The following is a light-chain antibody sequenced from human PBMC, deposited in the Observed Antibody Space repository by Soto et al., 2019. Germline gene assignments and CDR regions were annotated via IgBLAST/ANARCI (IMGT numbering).Light chain of an antibody. V-gene: IGKV3D-20*02. CDR2: GAS. J-gene: IGKJ1*01. CDR1: QSVTSNY. CDR3: QQRTNWPWT. Sequence: EIVLTQSPGTLSLSPGETATLSCRASQSVTSNYLAWYQQKPGQAPRFLIYGASSRATGIPDRFSGSGSGTDFTLTISRLEPEDFAVYYCQQRTNWPWTFGQGTKVDIK.